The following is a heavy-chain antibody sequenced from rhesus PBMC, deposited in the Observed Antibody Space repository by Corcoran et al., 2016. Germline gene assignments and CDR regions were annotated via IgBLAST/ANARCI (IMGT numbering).Heavy chain of an antibody. D-gene: IGHD3-28*01. CDR2: INGNSRST. Sequence: QVQLQESGPGLVKPSETLSLTCAVSGGSFSSYWWSWIRQPPGKGLEWIGEINGNSRSTNYNPSLKSRVTISKDASKNQFSLKLSSVTAADTAVYYCARLTYYYDSGYFDYWGQGVLVTVSS. CDR1: GGSFSSYW. CDR3: ARLTYYYDSGYFDY. V-gene: IGHV4-80*01. J-gene: IGHJ4*01.